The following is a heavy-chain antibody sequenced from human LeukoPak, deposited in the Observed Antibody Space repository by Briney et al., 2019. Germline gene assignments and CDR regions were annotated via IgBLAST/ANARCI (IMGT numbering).Heavy chain of an antibody. CDR3: ACLTTADAFDI. CDR2: IYDSVST. D-gene: IGHD3-22*01. Sequence: PSETLSLTCTVSGGSISSLYRSWVRPPPGRGLGWVGYIYDSVSTTYNPPLKSRVTISVDTSKDQFSLKLSSVAAADTAVYSCACLTTADAFDIWGQETMVTVSS. V-gene: IGHV4-59*01. J-gene: IGHJ3*02. CDR1: GGSISSLY.